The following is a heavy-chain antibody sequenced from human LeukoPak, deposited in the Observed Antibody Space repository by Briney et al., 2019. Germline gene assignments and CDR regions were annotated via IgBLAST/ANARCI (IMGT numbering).Heavy chain of an antibody. CDR1: GFTFSDYG. Sequence: LGGSPRLSCAASGFTFSDYGMNWVRPAPGEGLEWVSFIISSHITNSAHPVKGRFTISRDNAKNTLYLQMNSLRAEDTAVYYCAREYSTGFDPCGHRDLFSASS. CDR3: AREYSTGFDP. V-gene: IGHV3-69-1*01. CDR2: IISSHIT. J-gene: IGHJ5*02. D-gene: IGHD2-15*01.